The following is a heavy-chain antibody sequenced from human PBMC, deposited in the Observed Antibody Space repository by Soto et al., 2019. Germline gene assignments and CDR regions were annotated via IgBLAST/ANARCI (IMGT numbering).Heavy chain of an antibody. Sequence: LRLSCAASGFTFSSYSMNWVRQAPGKGLEWVSSISSSSSYIYYADPVKGRFTISRDNAKNSLYLQMNSLRAEDTAVYYCARSRSTDFWSGYRPYGMDVWGQGTTVTVSS. CDR1: GFTFSSYS. J-gene: IGHJ6*02. D-gene: IGHD3-3*01. CDR2: ISSSSSYI. V-gene: IGHV3-21*01. CDR3: ARSRSTDFWSGYRPYGMDV.